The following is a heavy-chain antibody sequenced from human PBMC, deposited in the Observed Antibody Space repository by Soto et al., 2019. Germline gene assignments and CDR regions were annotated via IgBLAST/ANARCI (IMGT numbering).Heavy chain of an antibody. Sequence: QVQLVQSGAEVKKPGSSVKVSCKASGGTFDTFAFSWVRQAPGQGLEWLGGIIPVLGRANYAQRFQDRVSASADGSQSTAFMELSSLNSDDTAVDYCARGPWTQEGPKYYFDFWGQGTLVTVSS. J-gene: IGHJ4*02. D-gene: IGHD5-18*01. V-gene: IGHV1-69*01. CDR3: ARGPWTQEGPKYYFDF. CDR1: GGTFDTFA. CDR2: IIPVLGRA.